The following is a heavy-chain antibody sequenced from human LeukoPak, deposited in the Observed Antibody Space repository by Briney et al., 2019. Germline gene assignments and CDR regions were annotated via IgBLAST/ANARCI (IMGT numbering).Heavy chain of an antibody. V-gene: IGHV3-7*01. Sequence: GGSLRLSCAASGFTFSNAWMSWVRQAPGKGLEWVANIKQDGSEKYYVDSVKGRFTISRDDAKNSLYLQMNSLRAEDTAVYYCARGGVFKYSWGQGTLVTVSS. CDR1: GFTFSNAW. CDR2: IKQDGSEK. J-gene: IGHJ4*02. D-gene: IGHD3-10*01. CDR3: ARGGVFKYS.